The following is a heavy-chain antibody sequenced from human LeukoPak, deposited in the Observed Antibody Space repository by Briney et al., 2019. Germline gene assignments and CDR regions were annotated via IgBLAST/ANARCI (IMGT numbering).Heavy chain of an antibody. CDR2: IKNDGSHK. D-gene: IGHD3-22*01. V-gene: IGHV3-7*01. J-gene: IGHJ4*02. CDR3: ASSHDSSGND. Sequence: LSGGSLRLSCVASGFSFSSYWMAWVRQAPGKGLEWVANIKNDGSHKYYVDSVKGRFTISRDNAKNSVYLEMNNLRADDTAVYSCASSHDSSGNDWGQGTMVTVSP. CDR1: GFSFSSYW.